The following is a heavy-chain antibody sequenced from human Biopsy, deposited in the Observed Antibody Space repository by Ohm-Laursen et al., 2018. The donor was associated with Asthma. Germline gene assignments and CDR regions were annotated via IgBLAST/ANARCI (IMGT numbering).Heavy chain of an antibody. CDR2: LIPVLGTP. CDR1: GDSFSNYA. V-gene: IGHV1-69*01. J-gene: IGHJ6*02. D-gene: IGHD5-12*01. CDR3: ARGYSGSDRIVYYYSGLEV. Sequence: SSVKVSCKASGDSFSNYAISWVRQAPGQGLEWMGGLIPVLGTPDHAQMFEGRVTITADESTNTAYVELSSLSSEDTAVYYCARGYSGSDRIVYYYSGLEVWGQGTTVTVSS.